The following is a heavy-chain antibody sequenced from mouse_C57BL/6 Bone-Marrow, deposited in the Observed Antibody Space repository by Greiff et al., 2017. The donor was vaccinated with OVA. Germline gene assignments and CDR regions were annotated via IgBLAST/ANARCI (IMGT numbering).Heavy chain of an antibody. CDR1: GFPITSGYY. CDR3: AGAPYGSSYWYFDV. D-gene: IGHD1-1*01. CDR2: ITHSGET. Sequence: VKLMESGPGLVKPSQSLFLTCSITGFPITSGYYWIWIRQSPGKPLEWMGYITHSGETFYNPSLQSPISITREPSKNQFFLQLNTVTTEDTAMYYCAGAPYGSSYWYFDVWGTGTTVTVSS. V-gene: IGHV12-3*01. J-gene: IGHJ1*03.